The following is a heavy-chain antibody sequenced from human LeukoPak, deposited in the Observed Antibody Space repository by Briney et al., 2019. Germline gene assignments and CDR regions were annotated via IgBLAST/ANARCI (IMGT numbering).Heavy chain of an antibody. J-gene: IGHJ4*02. Sequence: GGSLRLSCAASGFTFSSYWMHWVRQAPGRGLVWVSRIKFDESATNYADSVKGRFTISRDNDRNTVYLQMNSLRGEDTAVYYCARGGRGTYLNDYWGQGTLVTVSS. CDR3: ARGGRGTYLNDY. D-gene: IGHD1-26*01. CDR1: GFTFSSYW. V-gene: IGHV3-74*01. CDR2: IKFDESAT.